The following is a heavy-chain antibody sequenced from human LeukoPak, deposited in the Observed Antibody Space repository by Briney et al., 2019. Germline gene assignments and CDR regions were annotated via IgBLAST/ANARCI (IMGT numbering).Heavy chain of an antibody. CDR1: GYIFPAYY. CDR2: INPNSGGT. V-gene: IGHV1-2*02. Sequence: ASVTVSCKASGYIFPAYYIHWVRPAPGQGLEWMGWINPNSGGTNYALKFRGRVTMTRDTSISTASMELSRLISDDTAVYYCARPQDHGGNVENFDIWGQGTMVTVSS. CDR3: ARPQDHGGNVENFDI. D-gene: IGHD4-23*01. J-gene: IGHJ3*02.